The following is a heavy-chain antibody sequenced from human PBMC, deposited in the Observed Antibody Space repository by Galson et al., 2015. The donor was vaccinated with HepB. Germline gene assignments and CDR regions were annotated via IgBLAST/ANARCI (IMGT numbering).Heavy chain of an antibody. CDR3: ARFPGMMDDAFDI. CDR2: ISYDGSNK. CDR1: GFTFSSYA. J-gene: IGHJ3*02. Sequence: SLRLSCAASGFTFSSYAMHWVRQAPGKGLEWVAVISYDGSNKYYADSVKGRFTISRDNSKNTLYLQMNSLRAEDTAVYYCARFPGMMDDAFDIWGQGTMVTVSS. D-gene: IGHD3-16*01. V-gene: IGHV3-30*04.